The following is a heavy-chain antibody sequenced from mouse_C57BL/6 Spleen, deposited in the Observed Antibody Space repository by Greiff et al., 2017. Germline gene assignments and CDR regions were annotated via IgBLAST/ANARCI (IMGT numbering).Heavy chain of an antibody. Sequence: QVQLQQSGAELARPGASVKLSCKASGYTFTSYGISWVKQRTGQGLEWIGEIYPRSGNTYYNEKFKGKATLTADKSSSTAYMELRSLTSEDSAVYFCARSDDSPAYWGQGTLVTVSA. V-gene: IGHV1-81*01. J-gene: IGHJ3*01. CDR2: IYPRSGNT. CDR3: ARSDDSPAY. D-gene: IGHD3-2*01. CDR1: GYTFTSYG.